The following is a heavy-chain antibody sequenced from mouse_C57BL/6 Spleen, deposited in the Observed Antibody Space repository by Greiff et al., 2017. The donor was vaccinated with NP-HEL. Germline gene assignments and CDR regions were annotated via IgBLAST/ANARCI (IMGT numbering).Heavy chain of an antibody. J-gene: IGHJ1*03. CDR2: ISGGGGNT. D-gene: IGHD1-1*01. CDR1: GFTFSSYT. CDR3: ARQRGSSYVGWYFDV. Sequence: EVQRVESGGGLVKPGGSLKLSCAASGFTFSSYTMSWVRQTPEKRLEWVATISGGGGNTYYPDSVKGRFTISRDNAKNTLYLQMSSLRSEDTALYYCARQRGSSYVGWYFDVWGTGTTVTVSS. V-gene: IGHV5-9*01.